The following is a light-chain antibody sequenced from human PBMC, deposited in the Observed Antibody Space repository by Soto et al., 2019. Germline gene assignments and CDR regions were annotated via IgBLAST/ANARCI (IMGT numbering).Light chain of an antibody. CDR1: QGISNY. CDR3: QKYNSAPQT. Sequence: DIQMTQSPSSLSASVGDRVTITCRASQGISNYLAWYQQKPGKVPKLLIYAASTLQSGVASRISGSGARTDFTPTISSLQPEDVATYYCQKYNSAPQTFGQGTKVEIK. CDR2: AAS. V-gene: IGKV1-27*01. J-gene: IGKJ1*01.